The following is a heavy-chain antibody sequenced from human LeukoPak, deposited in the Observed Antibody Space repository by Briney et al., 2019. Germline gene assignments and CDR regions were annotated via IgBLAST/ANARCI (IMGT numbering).Heavy chain of an antibody. J-gene: IGHJ4*02. CDR2: IYFSGST. CDR3: ARAGWQYQLLYSGFDY. V-gene: IGHV4-39*07. CDR1: GGSISSSSYY. D-gene: IGHD2-2*02. Sequence: PSETLSLTCTVSGGSISSSSYYWGWIRQPPGKGLEWIGSIYFSGSTYYNPSLKSRVTISVDTSKNQFSLKLSSVTAADTAVYYCARAGWQYQLLYSGFDYWGQGTLVTVSS.